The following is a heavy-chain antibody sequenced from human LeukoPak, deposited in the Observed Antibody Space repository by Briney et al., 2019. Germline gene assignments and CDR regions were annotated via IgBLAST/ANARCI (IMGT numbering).Heavy chain of an antibody. Sequence: SETLSLTCAVYGGSFSGYYWSWIRQPPGKGLEWIGEINHSGSTNYNPSLKSRVTISVDTSKNQFSLKLSSVTAADTAVYYCARAPIVVVPAAITWYYYYGMDVWGQGTTVTVSS. D-gene: IGHD2-2*01. J-gene: IGHJ6*02. CDR2: INHSGST. CDR1: GGSFSGYY. V-gene: IGHV4-34*01. CDR3: ARAPIVVVPAAITWYYYYGMDV.